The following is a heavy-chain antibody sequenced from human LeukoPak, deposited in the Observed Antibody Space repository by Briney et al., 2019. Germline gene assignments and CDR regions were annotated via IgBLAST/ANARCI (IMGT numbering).Heavy chain of an antibody. CDR2: INPSGGST. CDR1: GGTFSSYA. D-gene: IGHD2-2*02. Sequence: ASVKVSCKASGGTFSSYAISWVRQAPGQGLEWMGIINPSGGSTSYAQKFQGRVTMTRDTSTSTVYMELSSLRSEDTAVYYCARDRDIVVVPAAIPYPDAFDIWGQGTMVTVSS. V-gene: IGHV1-46*03. CDR3: ARDRDIVVVPAAIPYPDAFDI. J-gene: IGHJ3*02.